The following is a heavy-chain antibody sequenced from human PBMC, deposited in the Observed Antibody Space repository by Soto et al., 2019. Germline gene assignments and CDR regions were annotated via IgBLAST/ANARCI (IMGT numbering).Heavy chain of an antibody. Sequence: SGPTLVKPTQTLTLTWTFSGFSLSTSGVGVGWIRQPPGKALEWLALIYWDDDKRYSPSLKSRLTITKDTSKNQVVLTMTNMDPVDTATYYFARRQGHIYGGYPFAYRGQGALVTVSS. J-gene: IGHJ4*02. CDR2: IYWDDDK. V-gene: IGHV2-5*02. CDR3: ARRQGHIYGGYPFAY. D-gene: IGHD1-26*01. CDR1: GFSLSTSGVG.